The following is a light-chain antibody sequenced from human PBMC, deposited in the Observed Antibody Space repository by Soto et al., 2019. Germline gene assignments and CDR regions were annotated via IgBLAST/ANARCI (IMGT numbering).Light chain of an antibody. CDR1: SSDVGGYNY. CDR2: EVS. J-gene: IGLJ1*01. V-gene: IGLV2-8*01. CDR3: SSYADSNNFV. Sequence: QSVLTQPPSASGSPGQSVTISCTGTSSDVGGYNYVSWHQQHPGKAPKLMIYEVSTRPSGVPDRFSGSKSGNTASLTVSGLQAEDEADYYCSSYADSNNFVFGTGTKLTVL.